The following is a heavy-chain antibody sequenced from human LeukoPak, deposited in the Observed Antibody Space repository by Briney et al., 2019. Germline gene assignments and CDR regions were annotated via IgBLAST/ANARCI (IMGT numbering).Heavy chain of an antibody. J-gene: IGHJ3*02. CDR2: IYHSGST. CDR3: ARGRPDAFDI. V-gene: IGHV4-31*03. Sequence: SQTLSLTCTVSGGSISSGGYYWSWIRQHPGKGLEWIGYIYHSGSTYYNPSLKSRVTISVDRSKNQFSLKLSSVTAADTAVYYCARGRPDAFDIWGQGTMVTVSS. CDR1: GGSISSGGYY.